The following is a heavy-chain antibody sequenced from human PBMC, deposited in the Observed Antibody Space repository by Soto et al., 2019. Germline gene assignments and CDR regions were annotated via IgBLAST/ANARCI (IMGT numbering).Heavy chain of an antibody. Sequence: SETLSLTGPFSHDPVSCGSYDWRWPLTPPGKGLEWIGYIYYIGSTNYNPSLKSRVTISVDTTKNQFPLKLSSVTAADTAVYYCARGLVVHSWFDPWGQGTLVTVSS. CDR3: ARGLVVHSWFDP. CDR2: IYYIGST. D-gene: IGHD2-8*02. CDR1: HDPVSCGSYD. J-gene: IGHJ5*02. V-gene: IGHV4-61*01.